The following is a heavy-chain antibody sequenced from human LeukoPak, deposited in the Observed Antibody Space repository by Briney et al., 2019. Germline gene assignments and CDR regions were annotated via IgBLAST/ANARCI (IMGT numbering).Heavy chain of an antibody. V-gene: IGHV3-11*04. CDR1: GFTFSDYY. J-gene: IGHJ6*04. D-gene: IGHD5-18*01. CDR3: AREVAAMVMYYGMDV. Sequence: GGSLRLSCAASGFTFSDYYMSWIRQAPGKGLEWVSYISRSGNTIFYVDSVKGRFTISRDNAKNSLYLQMNSLRAEDTAVYYCAREVAAMVMYYGMDVWGKGTTVTVSS. CDR2: ISRSGNTI.